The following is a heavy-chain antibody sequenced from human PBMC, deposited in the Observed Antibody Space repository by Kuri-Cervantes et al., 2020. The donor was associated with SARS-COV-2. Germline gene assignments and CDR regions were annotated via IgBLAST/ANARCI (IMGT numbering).Heavy chain of an antibody. V-gene: IGHV1-69*13. CDR1: GYTFTSYG. CDR2: IIPIFGTA. D-gene: IGHD6-13*01. CDR3: ARDGGLERRGIAAAGIGYFDY. Sequence: SVKVSCKASGYTFTSYGISWVRQAPGQGLEWMGGIIPIFGTANYAQKFQGRVTITADESTSTAYMELSSLRSEDTAVYYCARDGGLERRGIAAAGIGYFDYWGQGTLVTVSS. J-gene: IGHJ4*02.